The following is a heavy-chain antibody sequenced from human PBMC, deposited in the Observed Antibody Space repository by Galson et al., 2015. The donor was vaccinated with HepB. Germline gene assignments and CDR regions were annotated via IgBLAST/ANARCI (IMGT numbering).Heavy chain of an antibody. CDR3: ARERRGGSGWYYFDY. D-gene: IGHD6-19*01. CDR2: IKQDGSEK. Sequence: SLRLSCAASGFTFSAYWMTWVRQAPGKGLEWVANIKQDGSEKYYVDSVKGRFTISRDNAKNSLYLQMNSLRAEDTAVYYCARERRGGSGWYYFDYWGQGTLVTVSS. V-gene: IGHV3-7*03. CDR1: GFTFSAYW. J-gene: IGHJ4*02.